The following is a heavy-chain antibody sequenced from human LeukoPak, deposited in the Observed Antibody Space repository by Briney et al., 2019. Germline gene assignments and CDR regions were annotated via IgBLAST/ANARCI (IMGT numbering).Heavy chain of an antibody. D-gene: IGHD2-2*01. V-gene: IGHV3-7*01. CDR2: IKQDGREK. J-gene: IGHJ6*03. CDR3: AREYCSSTSCSRYYYYYMDV. CDR1: GFTFSSYW. Sequence: PGGSLRLSCAASGFTFSSYWMSWVRPAPGKGLEWVANIKQDGREKYHVDSVKGRFTISKDNAKNSPYLQMNSLRAEDTAVYYCAREYCSSTSCSRYYYYYMDVWGKGTTVTVSS.